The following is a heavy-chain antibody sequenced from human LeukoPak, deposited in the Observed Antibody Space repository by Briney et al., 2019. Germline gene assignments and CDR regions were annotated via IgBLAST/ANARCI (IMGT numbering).Heavy chain of an antibody. Sequence: GGSLRLSCAASGFTFSSYWMHWVCQAPGKGLVWVSRTNADESSTSYADSVQGRFTISRDNAKNTLYLQMNSLRADDTAVYYCARECWGTGCYYVDYWGQGTLVTVSS. CDR2: TNADESST. V-gene: IGHV3-74*01. D-gene: IGHD2-2*01. CDR3: ARECWGTGCYYVDY. CDR1: GFTFSSYW. J-gene: IGHJ4*02.